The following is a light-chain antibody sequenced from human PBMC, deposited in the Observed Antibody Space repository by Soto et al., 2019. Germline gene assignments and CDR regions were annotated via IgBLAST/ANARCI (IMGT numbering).Light chain of an antibody. CDR1: QSVTTC. V-gene: IGKV1-5*01. CDR3: QQYETYSQT. CDR2: AAS. Sequence: DIQMTQSPSTLSASVGDRGTSTCRASQSVTTCLTWYQQKPGKAPKLLIYAASSLERGVPSRFSGSGSETEFTLTISSLQPEDSATYYCQQYETYSQTFGQGTKVDNK. J-gene: IGKJ1*01.